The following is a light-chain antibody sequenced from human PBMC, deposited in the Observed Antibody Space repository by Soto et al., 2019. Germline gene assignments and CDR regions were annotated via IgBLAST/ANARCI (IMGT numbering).Light chain of an antibody. CDR2: AAS. J-gene: IGKJ5*01. V-gene: IGKV1-8*01. CDR3: QQRSNWPIT. CDR1: QGISSY. Sequence: AIRMTHSPSSFSASTGDRVTITCRASQGISSYLAWYQQKPGKAPKLLIYAASTLQSGVPSRFSGSGSGTDFTLTISSLEPEDFAVYYCQQRSNWPITFGQGTRLEVK.